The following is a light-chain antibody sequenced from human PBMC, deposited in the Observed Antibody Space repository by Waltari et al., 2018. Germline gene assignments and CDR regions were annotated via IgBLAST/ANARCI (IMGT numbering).Light chain of an antibody. V-gene: IGKV3-20*01. CDR2: GAT. CDR3: QQDDSSPT. J-gene: IGKJ1*01. CDR1: QTLRAGF. Sequence: EIVLTQSPGTLSLSPGERATLSCRASQTLRAGFLAWYQQKPGQPPRLVIYGATSRAAGIPGRCSGSGAGADFTLTIGRLEPEDFAMYYRQQDDSSPTFGQGTKVEVK.